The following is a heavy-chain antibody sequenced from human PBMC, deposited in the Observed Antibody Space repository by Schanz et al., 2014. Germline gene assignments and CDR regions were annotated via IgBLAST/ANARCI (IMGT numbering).Heavy chain of an antibody. V-gene: IGHV3-23*01. J-gene: IGHJ4*02. D-gene: IGHD2-21*01. CDR3: AKGQLLSYYFDY. CDR1: FFNFLLSA. Sequence: EVQLLESGGGLVQPGGSLRLSFSASFFNFLLSAMSWVRQAPGKGLEWVSAISGSGGDTYYADSVKGRFTISRDNSKNPLYLQMNSLRAEDTAVYYCAKGQLLSYYFDYWGQGTLVTVSS. CDR2: ISGSGGDT.